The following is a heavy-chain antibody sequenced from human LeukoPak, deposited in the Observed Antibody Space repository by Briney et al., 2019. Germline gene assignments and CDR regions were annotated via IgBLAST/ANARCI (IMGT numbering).Heavy chain of an antibody. J-gene: IGHJ4*02. CDR3: AKATGGGIAVAYFDY. V-gene: IGHV6-1*01. D-gene: IGHD6-19*01. CDR2: TYYRSKWYN. CDR1: GDSVSSNSAA. Sequence: SQTLSLTGAISGDSVSSNSAAWNWIRQSPSRGLEWLGRTYYRSKWYNHYAVSVKSRITINPDTSKNQFSLQLNSVTPEDTAVYYCAKATGGGIAVAYFDYWGQGTLVTVSS.